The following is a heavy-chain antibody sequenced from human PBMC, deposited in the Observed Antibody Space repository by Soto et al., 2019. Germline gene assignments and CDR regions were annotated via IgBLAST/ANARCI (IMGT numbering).Heavy chain of an antibody. V-gene: IGHV4-30-4*01. D-gene: IGHD2-15*01. Sequence: SETLSLTCTVSGGSISSGDYYWSWIRQPPGKGLEWIGYIYYSGSTYYNPSLKSRVTISVDTSKNQFSLKLSSVTAADTAVYYCARVLVAATYNWFDPWGQGTLVTVSS. J-gene: IGHJ5*02. CDR2: IYYSGST. CDR1: GGSISSGDYY. CDR3: ARVLVAATYNWFDP.